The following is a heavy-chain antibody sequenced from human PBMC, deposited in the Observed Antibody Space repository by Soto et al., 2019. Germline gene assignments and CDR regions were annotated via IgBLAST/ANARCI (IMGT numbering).Heavy chain of an antibody. J-gene: IGHJ1*01. CDR3: ARDVAGWIQPGGRYFQH. V-gene: IGHV1-69*12. CDR1: GGTFSSYA. CDR2: IIPIFGTA. Sequence: QVQLAQSGAEVKKPGSSVKVSCKASGGTFSSYAISWVRQAPGQGLEWMGGIIPIFGTANYAQKFQGRVTITAXXSXSXXYMELSSLRSEDPAVYYCARDVAGWIQPGGRYFQHWGQGTLVTVSS. D-gene: IGHD5-18*01.